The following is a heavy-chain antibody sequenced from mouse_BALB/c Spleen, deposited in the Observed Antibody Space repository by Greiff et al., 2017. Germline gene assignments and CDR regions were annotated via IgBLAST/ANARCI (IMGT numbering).Heavy chain of an antibody. D-gene: IGHD2-1*01. CDR2: ISYSGST. CDR1: GYSITSDYA. Sequence: EVQLQQSGPGLVKPSQSLSLTCTVTGYSITSDYAWNWIRQFPGNKLEWMGYISYSGSTSYNPSLKSRISITRDTSKNQFFLQLNSVTTEDTATYYCARDYGNQRYFDVWGAGTTVTVSS. CDR3: ARDYGNQRYFDV. J-gene: IGHJ1*01. V-gene: IGHV3-2*02.